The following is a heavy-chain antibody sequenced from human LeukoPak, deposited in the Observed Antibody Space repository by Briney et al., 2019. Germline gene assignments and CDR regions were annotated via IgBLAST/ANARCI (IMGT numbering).Heavy chain of an antibody. CDR3: AKDSSNYGLDY. V-gene: IGHV3-30*18. Sequence: PGGSLRLSCAASGFTFSSYGMHWVRQAPGKGLEWVAVISYDGSNKYYADSVKGRFTISRDNSKNTLYLQMNSLRAEGTAVYYCAKDSSNYGLDYWGQGTLVTVSS. D-gene: IGHD4-11*01. J-gene: IGHJ4*02. CDR1: GFTFSSYG. CDR2: ISYDGSNK.